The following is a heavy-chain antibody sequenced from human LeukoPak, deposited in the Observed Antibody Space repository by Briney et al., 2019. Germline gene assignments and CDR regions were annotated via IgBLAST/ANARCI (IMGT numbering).Heavy chain of an antibody. D-gene: IGHD3-22*01. Sequence: SETLSLACTVSGGSISSYYWSWIRQPPGKGLEWIGYIYYSGGTYYNPSLKSRATISVDTSKNQFSLKLSSVTAADTAVYYCAGDSSGYYYGPNDYWGQGTLVTVSS. CDR2: IYYSGGT. CDR3: AGDSSGYYYGPNDY. CDR1: GGSISSYY. V-gene: IGHV4-59*01. J-gene: IGHJ4*02.